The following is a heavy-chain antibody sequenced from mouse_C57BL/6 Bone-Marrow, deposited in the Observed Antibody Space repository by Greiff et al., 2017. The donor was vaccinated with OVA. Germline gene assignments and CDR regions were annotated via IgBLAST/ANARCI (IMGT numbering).Heavy chain of an antibody. CDR2: IYPRSGNT. J-gene: IGHJ2*01. CDR1: GYTFTSYG. CDR3: AREDYGSSLDY. V-gene: IGHV1-81*01. Sequence: VQLQQSGAELARPGASVKLSCKASGYTFTSYGISWVKQRTGQGLEWIGEIYPRSGNTYYNEKFKGKATLTADKSSSTAYMGLRSLTSEDSAVYFCAREDYGSSLDYWGQGTTLTVSS. D-gene: IGHD1-1*01.